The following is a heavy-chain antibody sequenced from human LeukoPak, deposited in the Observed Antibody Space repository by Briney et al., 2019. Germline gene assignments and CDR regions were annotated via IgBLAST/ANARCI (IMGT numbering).Heavy chain of an antibody. Sequence: GGALRLSCAASGFTFSSYSMNWVRQAPGKGLEWVSSIRSSSSYIYYADSVKGRFTISRDNAKNSLYLQMNSLRAEDTAVYYCARDPGSIAAHWGQGTLVTVSS. J-gene: IGHJ4*02. V-gene: IGHV3-21*01. CDR1: GFTFSSYS. CDR2: IRSSSSYI. CDR3: ARDPGSIAAH. D-gene: IGHD6-6*01.